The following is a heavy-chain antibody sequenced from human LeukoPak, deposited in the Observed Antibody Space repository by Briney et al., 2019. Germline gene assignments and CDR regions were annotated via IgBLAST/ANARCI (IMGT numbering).Heavy chain of an antibody. Sequence: SETLSLTCTVSGDSISNYNWNWIRQPPGKGLEWIGYIYYRGNTNYNPSLKSRLTISADTSKSQFSPRVTSVTAADTAMYYCARARTRGNNWYFDYWGQGTVVIVSS. J-gene: IGHJ4*02. D-gene: IGHD1-1*01. CDR2: IYYRGNT. V-gene: IGHV4-59*01. CDR3: ARARTRGNNWYFDY. CDR1: GDSISNYN.